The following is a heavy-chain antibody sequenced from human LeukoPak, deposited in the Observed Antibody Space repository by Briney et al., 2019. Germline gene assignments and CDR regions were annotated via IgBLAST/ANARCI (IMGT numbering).Heavy chain of an antibody. CDR3: AREYSSSSGVFVY. D-gene: IGHD6-6*01. CDR2: ISYDGSNK. V-gene: IGHV3-30-3*01. Sequence: GGSLRLSCAASGFTFSSYAMHWVRQAPGKGLEWVAVISYDGSNKYYADSVKGRFTISRDNSKNTLYLQMNSLRAEDTAVYYCAREYSSSSGVFVYWGQGTLVTVSS. J-gene: IGHJ4*02. CDR1: GFTFSSYA.